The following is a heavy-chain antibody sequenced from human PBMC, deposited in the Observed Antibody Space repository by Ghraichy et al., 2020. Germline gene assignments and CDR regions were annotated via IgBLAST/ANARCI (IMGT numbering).Heavy chain of an antibody. CDR2: ISGSGGST. Sequence: GESLNISCAASGFTFSSYAMSWVRQAPGKGLEWVSAISGSGGSTYYADSVKGRFTISRDNSKNTLYLQMNSLRAEDTAVYYCAKVTTALVGATLDVWGKGTTVTVSS. V-gene: IGHV3-23*01. CDR1: GFTFSSYA. D-gene: IGHD1-26*01. CDR3: AKVTTALVGATLDV. J-gene: IGHJ6*04.